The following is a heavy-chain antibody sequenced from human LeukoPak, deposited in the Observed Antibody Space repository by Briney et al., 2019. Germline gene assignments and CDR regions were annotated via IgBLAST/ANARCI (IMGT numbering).Heavy chain of an antibody. J-gene: IGHJ4*02. Sequence: SETLSLTCAVYGGSFSGYYWSWIRQPPGKGLEWIGEINHSGDTNYNPSLKSRVTISVDTSKNQFSLKLSSVTAADTAVYYCARGSSRYYYDSSGHSYWGQGTLVTVSS. CDR3: ARGSSRYYYDSSGHSY. D-gene: IGHD3-22*01. CDR2: INHSGDT. V-gene: IGHV4-34*01. CDR1: GGSFSGYY.